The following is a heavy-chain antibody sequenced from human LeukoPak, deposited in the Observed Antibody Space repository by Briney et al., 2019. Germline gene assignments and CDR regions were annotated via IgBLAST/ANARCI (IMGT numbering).Heavy chain of an antibody. D-gene: IGHD3-3*01. V-gene: IGHV3-23*01. CDR1: GFTFSSYA. CDR2: ITGSGGRT. CDR3: AKEIFRSNDY. J-gene: IGHJ4*02. Sequence: GGSLRLSCAASGFTFSSYAMSWVRQAPGKVLEWVSGITGSGGRTYYADSVKGRFTISRDNSKNTLYLQMNSLRAEDTAMYYCAKEIFRSNDYWGQGTLVTVSS.